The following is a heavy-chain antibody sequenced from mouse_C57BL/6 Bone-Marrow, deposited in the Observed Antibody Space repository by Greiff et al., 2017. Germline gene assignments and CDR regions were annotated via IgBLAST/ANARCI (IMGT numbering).Heavy chain of an antibody. J-gene: IGHJ2*01. CDR2: IYPRDGST. D-gene: IGHD2-1*01. CDR3: ARSVIYFLDY. CDR1: GYTFTSYD. Sequence: VQLVESGPELVKPGASVKLSCKASGYTFTSYDINWVKQRPGQGLEWIGLIYPRDGSTKYNEKFKGKATLTVDTSSSTAYMELRSLTSEDSAVYFCARSVIYFLDYWGQGTTLTVSS. V-gene: IGHV1-85*01.